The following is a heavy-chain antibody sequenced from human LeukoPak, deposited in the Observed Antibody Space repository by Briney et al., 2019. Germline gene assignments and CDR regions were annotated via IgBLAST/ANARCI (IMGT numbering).Heavy chain of an antibody. V-gene: IGHV4-38-2*02. CDR2: IYHSGST. J-gene: IGHJ3*02. D-gene: IGHD3-3*01. CDR3: AREGRFWSGNDAFDI. Sequence: PSETLSLTCAVSASSIISDYYWAWIRQPPGKGLEWIASIYHSGSTHYNPSLKSRGTISVDTSKNEFTLKLSSVTAADTAVYYCAREGRFWSGNDAFDIWGQGTMVTVSS. CDR1: ASSIISDYY.